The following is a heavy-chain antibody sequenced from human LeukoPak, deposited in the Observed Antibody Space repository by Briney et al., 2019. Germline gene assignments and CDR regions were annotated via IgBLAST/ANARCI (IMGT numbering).Heavy chain of an antibody. D-gene: IGHD5-12*01. J-gene: IGHJ4*02. CDR1: GFTFSSYA. CDR3: AVKGGGYAPFDY. Sequence: PGGSLRLSCAASGFTFSSYAMTWVRQAPGKGLEWVSVISGSGGITYYADSVKGRFTTSRDNSKNTLYLQMNSLRAEDTAVYYCAVKGGGYAPFDYWGQGTLVTVSS. CDR2: ISGSGGIT. V-gene: IGHV3-23*01.